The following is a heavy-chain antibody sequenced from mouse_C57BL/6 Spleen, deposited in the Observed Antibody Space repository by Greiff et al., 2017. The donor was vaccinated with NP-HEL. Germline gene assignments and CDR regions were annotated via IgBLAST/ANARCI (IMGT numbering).Heavy chain of an antibody. CDR2: FYPGSGSI. Sequence: QVHVKQSGAELVKPGASVKLSCKASGYTFTEYTIHWVKQRSGQGLEWIGWFYPGSGSIKYNEKFKDKATLTADKSSSTVYMELSRLTSEDSAVYFCARHEEEDYYKRAWFAYWGQGTLVTVSA. J-gene: IGHJ3*01. D-gene: IGHD1-1*01. CDR1: GYTFTEYT. V-gene: IGHV1-62-2*01. CDR3: ARHEEEDYYKRAWFAY.